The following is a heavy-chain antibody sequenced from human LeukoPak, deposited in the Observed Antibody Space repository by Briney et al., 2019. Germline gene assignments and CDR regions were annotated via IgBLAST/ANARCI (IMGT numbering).Heavy chain of an antibody. Sequence: GESLKISCKGSGYSFTSYWIGWVRQMPGKGLGWMGIIYPGDSDTRYSPSFQGQVTISADKSISTAYLQWSSLKASDTAMYYCARHRGSWFGEPQLDYWGQGTLVTVSS. CDR1: GYSFTSYW. CDR2: IYPGDSDT. J-gene: IGHJ4*02. D-gene: IGHD3-10*01. V-gene: IGHV5-51*01. CDR3: ARHRGSWFGEPQLDY.